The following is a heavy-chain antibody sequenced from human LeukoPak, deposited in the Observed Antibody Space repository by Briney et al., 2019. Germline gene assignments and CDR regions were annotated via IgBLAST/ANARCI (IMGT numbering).Heavy chain of an antibody. V-gene: IGHV4-59*08. Sequence: SETLSLTCTVSGGSISSYYWSWIRQPPGKGLEWIGYIYYSGSTNYNPSLKSRVTISVDTSKNQFSLTLSSVTAADTAVYYCAATGYSYNYWGQGTLVTVSS. CDR1: GGSISSYY. CDR3: AATGYSYNY. CDR2: IYYSGST. D-gene: IGHD4-11*01. J-gene: IGHJ4*02.